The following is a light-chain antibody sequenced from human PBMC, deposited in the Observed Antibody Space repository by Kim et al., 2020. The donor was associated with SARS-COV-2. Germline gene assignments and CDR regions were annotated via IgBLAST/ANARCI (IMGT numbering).Light chain of an antibody. CDR3: KQYDDWPPWT. V-gene: IGKV3-15*01. CDR2: DAS. J-gene: IGKJ1*01. Sequence: SPGETATLSCRASQSVGSNVAWYQQKPGQAPRLLVYDASTRATGIPARFSGSGSGTDFTLTISSLQSEDLAVYHCKQYDDWPPWTFGQGTKVGIK. CDR1: QSVGSN.